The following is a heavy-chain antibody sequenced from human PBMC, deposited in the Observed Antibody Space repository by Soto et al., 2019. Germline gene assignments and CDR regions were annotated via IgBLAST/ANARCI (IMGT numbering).Heavy chain of an antibody. V-gene: IGHV6-1*01. J-gene: IGHJ6*02. D-gene: IGHD6-19*01. CDR1: GDSVSSNSAA. CDR3: ARGPSIAVADYYYGMDV. Sequence: SQTLSLTCAISGDSVSSNSAAWNWIRQSPSRGLEWLGRTYYRSKWYNDYAVSVKSRITINPDTSKNQFSLQLNSVTPEDTAVYYCARGPSIAVADYYYGMDVWGQGTTVTVSS. CDR2: TYYRSKWYN.